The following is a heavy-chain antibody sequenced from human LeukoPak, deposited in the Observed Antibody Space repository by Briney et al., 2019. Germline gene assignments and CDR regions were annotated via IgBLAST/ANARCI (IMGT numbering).Heavy chain of an antibody. D-gene: IGHD3-10*01. V-gene: IGHV1-18*01. J-gene: IGHJ3*02. CDR1: GYTFTSYG. Sequence: ASVKVSCKASGYTFTSYGISWVRQAPGQGLEWMGWISGYNGNPKYAQKLQGRVTMTTDTSTSTAYMELRSLTSDDTAVYYCARAVRGVISDAFDIWGQGTMVTVSS. CDR2: ISGYNGNP. CDR3: ARAVRGVISDAFDI.